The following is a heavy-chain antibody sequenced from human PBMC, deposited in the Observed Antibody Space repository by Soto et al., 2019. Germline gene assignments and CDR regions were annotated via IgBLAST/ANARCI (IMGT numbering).Heavy chain of an antibody. Sequence: GSLRLSCAASGFTFSDYYMSWIRQAPGKGLEWVSYISSSSSYTNYADSVKGRFTISRDNAKNSLYLQMNSLRAEDTAVYYCFPSLRDYGMDVWGQGTTVTVSS. D-gene: IGHD3-9*01. V-gene: IGHV3-11*06. CDR3: FPSLRDYGMDV. CDR1: GFTFSDYY. CDR2: ISSSSSYT. J-gene: IGHJ6*02.